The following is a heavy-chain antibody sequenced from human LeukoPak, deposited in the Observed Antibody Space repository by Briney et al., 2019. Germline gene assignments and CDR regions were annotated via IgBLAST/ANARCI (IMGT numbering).Heavy chain of an antibody. CDR2: IYYSGST. J-gene: IGHJ6*02. CDR1: GGSISSYY. Sequence: KPSETLSLTCTVSGGSISSYYWSWIRQPPGKGLEWIGYIYYSGSTNYNPSLKSRVTISVDTSKNQFSLKLSSVTAADTAVYYCARAGYSNYIYYYGMDVWGQGTTVTVSS. CDR3: ARAGYSNYIYYYGMDV. V-gene: IGHV4-59*12. D-gene: IGHD4-11*01.